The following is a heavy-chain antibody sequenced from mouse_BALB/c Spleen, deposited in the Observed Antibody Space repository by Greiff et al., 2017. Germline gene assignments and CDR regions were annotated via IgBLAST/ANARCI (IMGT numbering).Heavy chain of an antibody. V-gene: IGHV1-18*01. Sequence: VQLQQSGPELVKPGASVKIPCKASGYTFTDYNMDWVKQSHGKSLEWIGDINPNNGGTIYNQKFKGKATLTVDKSSSTAYMELRSLTSEDTAVYYCARLNPYGSSYGAWFAYWGQGTLVTVSA. CDR1: GYTFTDYN. CDR2: INPNNGGT. CDR3: ARLNPYGSSYGAWFAY. J-gene: IGHJ3*01. D-gene: IGHD1-1*01.